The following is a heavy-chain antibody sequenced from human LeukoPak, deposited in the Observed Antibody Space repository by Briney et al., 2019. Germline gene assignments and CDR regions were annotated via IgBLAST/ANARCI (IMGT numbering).Heavy chain of an antibody. Sequence: GRSLRLSCAASGFTFDDYAMHWVRQAPGKGLEWVSGISWNSGSIGYADSVKGRFTISRDNAKNSLYLQMNSLRAEDTAVYYCATSSDAPGNYWGQGTLVTVSS. CDR2: ISWNSGSI. V-gene: IGHV3-9*01. J-gene: IGHJ4*02. D-gene: IGHD2-2*01. CDR1: GFTFDDYA. CDR3: ATSSDAPGNY.